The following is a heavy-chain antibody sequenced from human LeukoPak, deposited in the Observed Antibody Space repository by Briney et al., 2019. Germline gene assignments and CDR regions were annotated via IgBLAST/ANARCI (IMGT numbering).Heavy chain of an antibody. V-gene: IGHV1-2*02. D-gene: IGHD3-10*01. CDR1: GYTFTGYY. J-gene: IGHJ4*02. CDR3: ARVSITMVRGVRGALDY. Sequence: GASVKVSCKASGYTFTGYYMHWVRQAPGQGLEWMGWINPNSGGTNYAQKFQGRVTMTRDTSISTAYMELSRLRSDDTAVYYCARVSITMVRGVRGALDYWGQGTLVTVSS. CDR2: INPNSGGT.